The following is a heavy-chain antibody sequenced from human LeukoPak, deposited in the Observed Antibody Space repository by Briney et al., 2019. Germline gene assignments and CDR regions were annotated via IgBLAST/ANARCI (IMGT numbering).Heavy chain of an antibody. D-gene: IGHD5-18*01. Sequence: SETLSLTCTVSGGSISSGDYYWSWIRQPPGKGLEWIGYIYYSGSTYYNPSLKSRVTISVDTSKNQFSLKLSSVTAADTAVYYCAREGRTAMVPTDAFDIWGQGTMVTVSS. CDR3: AREGRTAMVPTDAFDI. CDR1: GGSISSGDYY. V-gene: IGHV4-30-4*01. J-gene: IGHJ3*02. CDR2: IYYSGST.